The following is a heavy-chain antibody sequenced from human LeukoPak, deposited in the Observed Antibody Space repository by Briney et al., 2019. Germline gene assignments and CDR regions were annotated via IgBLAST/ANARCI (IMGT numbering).Heavy chain of an antibody. CDR2: IKQDGSEK. J-gene: IGHJ6*03. V-gene: IGHV3-7*01. Sequence: GGSLRLSCAASGFTFSSYWMSWVRQAPGKGLEWVANIKQDGSEKYYVDSVKGRFTISRDNAKSSLYLQMNSLRAEDTAVYYCARSGYDFWSGYPLSYYYYMDVWGKGTTVTVSS. CDR3: ARSGYDFWSGYPLSYYYYMDV. D-gene: IGHD3-3*01. CDR1: GFTFSSYW.